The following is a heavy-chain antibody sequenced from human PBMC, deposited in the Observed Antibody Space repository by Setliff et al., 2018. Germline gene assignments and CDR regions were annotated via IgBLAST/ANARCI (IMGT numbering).Heavy chain of an antibody. D-gene: IGHD3-22*01. J-gene: IGHJ4*01. CDR2: IRYDGSKK. Sequence: PGGSLRLSCAASGFAFSTYGIHWVRHTPGKGLEWVSYIRYDGSKKDYADYVRGRFTISRDDSKNTVSLQMNSLRAEDTAVYYRAKEIQPRRGPVYDSSGLAFDYWGQGTLVTVSS. V-gene: IGHV3-30*02. CDR1: GFAFSTYG. CDR3: AKEIQPRRGPVYDSSGLAFDY.